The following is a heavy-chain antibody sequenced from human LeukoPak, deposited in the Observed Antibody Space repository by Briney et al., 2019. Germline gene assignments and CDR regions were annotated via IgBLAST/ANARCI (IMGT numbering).Heavy chain of an antibody. CDR2: ISWNSYSI. V-gene: IGHV3-9*01. J-gene: IGHJ4*02. CDR3: AKAPSESYWPLDY. D-gene: IGHD1-26*01. Sequence: PGGSLRLSCAASGFTFDDYAMHWVRQAPGKGLEWVSGISWNSYSIGYADSVKGRFTISRDNAKKSLYLQMNSLRAEDTALYYCAKAPSESYWPLDYWGQGTLVTVSS. CDR1: GFTFDDYA.